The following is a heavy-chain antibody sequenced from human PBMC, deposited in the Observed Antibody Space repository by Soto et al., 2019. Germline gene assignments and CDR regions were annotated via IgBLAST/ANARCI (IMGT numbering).Heavy chain of an antibody. J-gene: IGHJ5*02. CDR3: AKTRGYYYGSGSYRVGWFDP. V-gene: IGHV3-23*01. CDR2: ISGSGGST. D-gene: IGHD3-10*01. Sequence: LRLSCAASGFTFSSYAMSWVRQAPGKGLEWVSAISGSGGSTYYADSVKGRFTISRDNSKNTLYLQMNSLRAEDTAVYYCAKTRGYYYGSGSYRVGWFDPWGQGTLVTVSS. CDR1: GFTFSSYA.